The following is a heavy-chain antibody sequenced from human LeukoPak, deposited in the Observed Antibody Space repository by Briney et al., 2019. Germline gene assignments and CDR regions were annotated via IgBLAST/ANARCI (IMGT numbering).Heavy chain of an antibody. Sequence: GGSRRLSCAASGFTFSSYAISWFRQAPGKWLEWVSAISGSGGSTYYADSVKSRFPHSRDNSKNTLYLQMNSLRAEDTAVYYCAKDRSSIVVVPAAIQNWGQGTLVTVSS. V-gene: IGHV3-23*01. CDR3: AKDRSSIVVVPAAIQN. CDR2: ISGSGGST. CDR1: GFTFSSYA. D-gene: IGHD2-2*02. J-gene: IGHJ4*02.